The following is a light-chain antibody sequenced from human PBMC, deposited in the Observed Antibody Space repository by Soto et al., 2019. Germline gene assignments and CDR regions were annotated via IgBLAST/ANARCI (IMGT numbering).Light chain of an antibody. CDR1: QTVSSN. CDR3: PPYNDWFPYT. CDR2: GAS. J-gene: IGKJ2*01. V-gene: IGKV3-15*01. Sequence: ESVMTQSPATPSVSPGERDTLSCRASQTVSSNFAWYQQRPGQAPRLLIFGASTRATGIPDRFSGSGSGTECTLTISCLPSENFGVNYCPPYNDWFPYTLGQGTKLEIQ.